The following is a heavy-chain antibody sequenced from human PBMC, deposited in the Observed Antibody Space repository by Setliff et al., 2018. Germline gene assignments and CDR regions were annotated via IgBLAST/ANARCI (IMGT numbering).Heavy chain of an antibody. J-gene: IGHJ4*02. V-gene: IGHV3-7*03. D-gene: IGHD2-8*02. Sequence: PGGSLRLSCVGSGFTFSDYWMSWVRQAPGKGLEWVAIIKQDGSETVYADSVKGRLTISRDNAKNSLYLQMNSLRGEDTAVYFCAKSPVAYCSGAVCYPFDYWGQGTLVTVSS. CDR2: IKQDGSET. CDR1: GFTFSDYW. CDR3: AKSPVAYCSGAVCYPFDY.